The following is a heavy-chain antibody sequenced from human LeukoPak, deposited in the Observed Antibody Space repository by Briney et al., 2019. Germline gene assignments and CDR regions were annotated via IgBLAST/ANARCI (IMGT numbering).Heavy chain of an antibody. CDR3: ARLSDCGGDCYSAGVFDY. J-gene: IGHJ4*02. D-gene: IGHD2-21*02. CDR1: GGSISSSNYY. CDR2: IYYSGNT. Sequence: PSETLSLTCTVSGGSISSSNYYWGWIRQPPGKGLEWIASIYYSGNTYYNPSLKSRLTISVDTSKNQFSLKLSSVTAADTAVYYCARLSDCGGDCYSAGVFDYWGQGTLVTVSS. V-gene: IGHV4-39*01.